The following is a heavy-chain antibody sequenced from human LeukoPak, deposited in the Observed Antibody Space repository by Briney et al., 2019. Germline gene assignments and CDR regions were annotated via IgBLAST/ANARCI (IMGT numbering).Heavy chain of an antibody. D-gene: IGHD3-9*01. Sequence: KPSETLSLTCTVSGGSISSSSYYWGWIRQPPGKGLEWIGSIYYSGSTYYNPSLKSRVTISVDTSKNQFSPKLSSVTAADTAVYYCARLPYDILTGYQSDYWGQGTLVTVSS. J-gene: IGHJ4*02. V-gene: IGHV4-39*01. CDR1: GGSISSSSYY. CDR3: ARLPYDILTGYQSDY. CDR2: IYYSGST.